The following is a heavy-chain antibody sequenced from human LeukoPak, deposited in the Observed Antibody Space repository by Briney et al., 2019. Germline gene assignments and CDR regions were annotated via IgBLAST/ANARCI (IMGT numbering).Heavy chain of an antibody. D-gene: IGHD6-13*01. Sequence: GGSLRLSCAVSGFTFSRYGMHWVRQAPGKGLDWVAVISYDGSTKYYADSVKGRFTISRDNSKNTLYLQLSSLRAEDTAVYYCAKSTGYSTTGRDFDSWGRGTLVIVSS. CDR3: AKSTGYSTTGRDFDS. V-gene: IGHV3-30*18. CDR1: GFTFSRYG. J-gene: IGHJ4*02. CDR2: ISYDGSTK.